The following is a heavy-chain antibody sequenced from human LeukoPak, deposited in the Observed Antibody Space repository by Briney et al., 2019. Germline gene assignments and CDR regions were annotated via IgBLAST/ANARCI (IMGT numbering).Heavy chain of an antibody. CDR1: GGSISSGSYY. CDR2: IYTSGST. Sequence: SQTLSLTCTVSGGSISSGSYYWSWIRQPAGKGLEWIGRIYTSGSTNYNPSLKSRVTMSVDTSKNQFSLKLSSVTAADTAVYYCARDRVGATSGFDYWGQGTLVTVSS. D-gene: IGHD1-26*01. CDR3: ARDRVGATSGFDY. J-gene: IGHJ4*02. V-gene: IGHV4-61*02.